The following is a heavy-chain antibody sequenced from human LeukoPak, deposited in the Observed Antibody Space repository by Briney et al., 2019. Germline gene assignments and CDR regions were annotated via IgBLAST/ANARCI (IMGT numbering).Heavy chain of an antibody. V-gene: IGHV3-53*01. Sequence: GGSPRLSCAASGFTVSSNYMSWVRQAPGKGLEWVSVIYTGGRTYYADSVKGRFTISRDNSKKTVHLQMNSLRVEDTAVYYCASKASGCWYSHYWGQGTMVTVSS. D-gene: IGHD2-15*01. CDR3: ASKASGCWYSHY. CDR1: GFTVSSNY. CDR2: IYTGGRT. J-gene: IGHJ4*02.